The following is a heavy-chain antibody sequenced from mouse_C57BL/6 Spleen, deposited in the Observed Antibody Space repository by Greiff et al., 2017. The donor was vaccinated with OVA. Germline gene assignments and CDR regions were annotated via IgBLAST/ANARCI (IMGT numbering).Heavy chain of an antibody. J-gene: IGHJ2*01. Sequence: EVMLVESGGGLVKLGGSLKLSCAASGFTFSSYYMSWVRQTPEKRLELVAAINSNGGSTYYPDTVKGRFTISRDNAKNTLYLQMSSLKSEDTALYYCARQRNYYGPDYWGQGTTLTVSS. V-gene: IGHV5-6-2*01. D-gene: IGHD1-1*01. CDR3: ARQRNYYGPDY. CDR2: INSNGGST. CDR1: GFTFSSYY.